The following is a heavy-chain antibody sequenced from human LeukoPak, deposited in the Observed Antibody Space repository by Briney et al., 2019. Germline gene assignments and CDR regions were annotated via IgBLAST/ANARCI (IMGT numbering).Heavy chain of an antibody. D-gene: IGHD1-26*01. CDR2: INHSGST. J-gene: IGHJ4*02. CDR3: ARIGGSYGVSDDSFDY. Sequence: PSETLSLTCAVYGGSFSGYYWSWIRQPPGKGLEWIGEINHSGSTNYNPSLKSRVTISVDTSKNQFSLKLSSVTAADTAVYCCARIGGSYGVSDDSFDYWGQGTLVTVSS. V-gene: IGHV4-34*01. CDR1: GGSFSGYY.